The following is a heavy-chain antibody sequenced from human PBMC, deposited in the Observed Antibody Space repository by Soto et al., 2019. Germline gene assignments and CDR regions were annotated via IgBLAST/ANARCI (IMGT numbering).Heavy chain of an antibody. D-gene: IGHD6-19*01. CDR1: GFTFSSYT. CDR2: ISGSGDST. Sequence: EVQLLESGGGLVQPGGSLRLSCAASGFTFSSYTMSWVRLAPGKGLEWVSAISGSGDSTYYADSVKGRFTISRDNSKNTLYLQINSLRAEDTAVYYWAKYWYISGWHFDYWGQGTLVTVSS. V-gene: IGHV3-23*01. J-gene: IGHJ4*02. CDR3: AKYWYISGWHFDY.